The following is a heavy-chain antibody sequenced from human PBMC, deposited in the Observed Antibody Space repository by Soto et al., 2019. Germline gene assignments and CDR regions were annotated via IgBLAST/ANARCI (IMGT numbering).Heavy chain of an antibody. J-gene: IGHJ5*01. V-gene: IGHV3-23*01. D-gene: IGHD1-26*01. CDR1: GFTFSSYA. CDR2: ISGSGGST. Sequence: EVQLLESGGGLVQPGGSLRLSCAASGFTFSSYAMSWVRQAAGKGLERVSAISGSGGSTYYADSVKGRFTISRDNSKNTLYLQMNSLRAEDTAVYYCAKDPTSGSYFWFDYWGQGTLVTVSS. CDR3: AKDPTSGSYFWFDY.